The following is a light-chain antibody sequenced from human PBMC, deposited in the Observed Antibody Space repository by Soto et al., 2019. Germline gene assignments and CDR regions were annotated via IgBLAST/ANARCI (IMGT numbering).Light chain of an antibody. V-gene: IGLV1-47*01. Sequence: QSVLTQPPSASGTPGQRVTISCSGSSSNIESNYVYWYQQLPGTAPRLLIYKNNQRPSGVPDRFSGSKSGTSASLAISALRSEDEADYSCTVWDDILRGRLFGGGTKLTVL. J-gene: IGLJ2*01. CDR2: KNN. CDR1: SSNIESNY. CDR3: TVWDDILRGRL.